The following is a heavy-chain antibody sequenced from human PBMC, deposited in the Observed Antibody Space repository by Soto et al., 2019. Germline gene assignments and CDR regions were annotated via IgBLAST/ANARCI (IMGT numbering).Heavy chain of an antibody. CDR3: AKEGYCYDSSGYYRIFDY. V-gene: IGHV3-23*01. Sequence: EVQLLESGGGLVQPGGSLRLSCAASGFTFSSYAMSWVRQAPGKGLEWVSAISGSGGSTYYADSVKGRFTISRDNSKNTLYLQMNSLRAEDTAVYYCAKEGYCYDSSGYYRIFDYWGQGTLVTVSS. CDR1: GFTFSSYA. J-gene: IGHJ4*02. D-gene: IGHD3-22*01. CDR2: ISGSGGST.